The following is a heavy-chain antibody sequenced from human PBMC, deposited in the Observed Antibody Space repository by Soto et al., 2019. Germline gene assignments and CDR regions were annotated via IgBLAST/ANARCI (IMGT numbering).Heavy chain of an antibody. D-gene: IGHD3-10*01. J-gene: IGHJ5*02. V-gene: IGHV1-3*01. CDR2: INAGNGDT. CDR1: GYTFIFYA. Sequence: QVQLVQSGAEVKKPGASVMVSCKASGYTFIFYAIHWVRQAPGQRLEWMGWINAGNGDTKLSQKFQGRVTITRDTSASTVYMERSSLRSEDTAVYYCARTQAIGETLGDWFDPWGQGTLVTVSS. CDR3: ARTQAIGETLGDWFDP.